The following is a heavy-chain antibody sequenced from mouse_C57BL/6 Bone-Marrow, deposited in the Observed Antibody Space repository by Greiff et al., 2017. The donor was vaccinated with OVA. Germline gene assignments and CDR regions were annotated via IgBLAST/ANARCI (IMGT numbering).Heavy chain of an antibody. D-gene: IGHD1-1*01. CDR1: GYTFTDYN. J-gene: IGHJ4*01. V-gene: IGHV1-18*01. Sequence: EVKVVESGPELVKPGASVKIPCKASGYTFTDYNMDWVKQSHGKSLEWIGDINPNNGGTIYNQKFKGKATLTVDKSSSTAYMELRSLTSEDTAVYYCARSYYYGSSYVGYAMDYWGQGTSVTVSS. CDR3: ARSYYYGSSYVGYAMDY. CDR2: INPNNGGT.